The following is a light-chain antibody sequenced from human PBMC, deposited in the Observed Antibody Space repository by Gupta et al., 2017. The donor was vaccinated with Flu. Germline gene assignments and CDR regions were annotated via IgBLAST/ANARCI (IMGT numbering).Light chain of an antibody. CDR1: QSISSY. J-gene: IGKJ3*01. CDR3: QQSYSTRT. Sequence: SPSSLSASVGDRVTITCRASQSISSYLNWYQQKPGKAPKLLIYTASTLQSGVPSRFSGSGSGTEFTLTSSSLQPEDFANYYCQQSYSTRTFGHGTKVDIK. V-gene: IGKV1-39*01. CDR2: TAS.